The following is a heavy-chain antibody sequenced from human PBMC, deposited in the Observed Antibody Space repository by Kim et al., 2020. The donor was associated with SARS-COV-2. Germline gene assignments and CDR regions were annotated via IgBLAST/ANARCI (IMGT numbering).Heavy chain of an antibody. V-gene: IGHV3-74*01. Sequence: GGSLRLSCTVSGFTFSTYWMHWVRQAPGKGLVWVSRMDPDGNTIYYADSVKGRFTISRDNAMNTLYLQMTSLRDEDTALYYCVRGTIAPAGTDYWGRGTLVTVSS. J-gene: IGHJ4*02. CDR3: VRGTIAPAGTDY. CDR2: MDPDGNTI. CDR1: GFTFSTYW. D-gene: IGHD6-13*01.